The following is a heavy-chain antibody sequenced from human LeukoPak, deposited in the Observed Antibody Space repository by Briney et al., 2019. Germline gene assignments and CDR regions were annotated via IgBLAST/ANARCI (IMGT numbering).Heavy chain of an antibody. CDR1: GYTFTSYG. J-gene: IGHJ3*02. V-gene: IGHV1-18*01. Sequence: ASVKVSRKASGYTFTSYGISWVRQAPGQGLEWMGWISAYNGNTNYAQKLQGRVTMTTDTSTSTAYMELRSLRSDDTAVYYCARDSDGVYCSGGSCYGAFDIWGQGTMVTVSS. CDR3: ARDSDGVYCSGGSCYGAFDI. D-gene: IGHD2-15*01. CDR2: ISAYNGNT.